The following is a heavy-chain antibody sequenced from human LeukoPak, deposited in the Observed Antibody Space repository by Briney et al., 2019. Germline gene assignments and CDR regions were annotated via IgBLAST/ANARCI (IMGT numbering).Heavy chain of an antibody. CDR3: VPEEKYSSGWFYFDS. CDR1: GFTFSSYW. D-gene: IGHD6-19*01. CDR2: INGDGSTT. V-gene: IGHV3-74*01. J-gene: IGHJ4*02. Sequence: GGSLRLSRAASGFTFSSYWMHWVRQAPGRRLMWVSRINGDGSTTNYADSVKGRFTISRDNAKNTLYLQMSSLRAEDTAMYYCVPEEKYSSGWFYFDSWGLGTLVTVSS.